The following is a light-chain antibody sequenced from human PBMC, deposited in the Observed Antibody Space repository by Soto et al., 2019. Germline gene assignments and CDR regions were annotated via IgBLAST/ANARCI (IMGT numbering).Light chain of an antibody. CDR2: GSS. V-gene: IGKV1-12*01. CDR3: HSRA. Sequence: DIQMTQSPSSVSASVGDSVTITCRASQGVSDWVAWYQQKPGEAPKLLIYGSSSLLSGVPSRFSGTRSGTEFTLTISSLQPEDFATYFCHSRAFGQGTQLEIK. CDR1: QGVSDW. J-gene: IGKJ5*01.